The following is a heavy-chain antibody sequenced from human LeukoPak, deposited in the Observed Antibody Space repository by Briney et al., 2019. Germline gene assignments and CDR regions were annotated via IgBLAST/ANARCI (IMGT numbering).Heavy chain of an antibody. CDR3: ARGGYSAAFSDFDY. Sequence: SETLSLTCTVSGGSISSYYWSWIRQPAGKGLEWIGRIYTSGSTNYNPSLKSRVTMSVDTSKNQFSLKLSSVTAADTAVYYCARGGYSAAFSDFDYWGQGTLVTVSS. J-gene: IGHJ4*02. CDR2: IYTSGST. CDR1: GGSISSYY. V-gene: IGHV4-4*07. D-gene: IGHD5-12*01.